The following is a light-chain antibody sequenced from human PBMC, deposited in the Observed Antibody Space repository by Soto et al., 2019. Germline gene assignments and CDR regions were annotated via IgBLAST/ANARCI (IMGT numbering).Light chain of an antibody. CDR2: EVS. V-gene: IGLV2-8*01. CDR3: TPKAATINLGV. J-gene: IGLJ1*01. CDR1: SSDVGGYNY. Sequence: QSVLTQPPSASGSPGQSVTISCTGTSSDVGGYNYVSWYQQHPGKAPKLMIYEVSKRPSGVPDRFSGSKSGNTASLTVSGLKAEVLFINCGTPKAATINLGVF.